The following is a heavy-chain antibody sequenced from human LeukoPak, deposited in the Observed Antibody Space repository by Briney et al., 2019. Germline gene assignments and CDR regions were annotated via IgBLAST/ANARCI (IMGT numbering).Heavy chain of an antibody. CDR2: IYYSGST. D-gene: IGHD4-17*01. J-gene: IGHJ4*02. CDR3: ARVWYGDYVRFFDY. CDR1: GGSISSGGYY. Sequence: SQTLSLTCTVSGGSISSGGYYWSWIRQHPGKGLEWIGYIYYSGSTYYNPSLKSRVTISVDTSKNQFSLKLSSVTAADTAVYYCARVWYGDYVRFFDYWGQGTLATVSS. V-gene: IGHV4-31*03.